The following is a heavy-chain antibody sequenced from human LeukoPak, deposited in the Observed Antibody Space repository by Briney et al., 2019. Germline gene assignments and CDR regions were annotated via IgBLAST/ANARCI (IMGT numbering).Heavy chain of an antibody. D-gene: IGHD3-22*01. CDR2: INWNGGSR. Sequence: GGSLRLSCAASGFTFSSYAMHWVRQAPGKGLEWVSSINWNGGSRGYADSVKGRFTISRDNAKNSLYLQMNSLRAEDTALYYCARVPDTSGYNFWFDFWGQGTLVTVSS. J-gene: IGHJ4*02. CDR1: GFTFSSYA. CDR3: ARVPDTSGYNFWFDF. V-gene: IGHV3-20*04.